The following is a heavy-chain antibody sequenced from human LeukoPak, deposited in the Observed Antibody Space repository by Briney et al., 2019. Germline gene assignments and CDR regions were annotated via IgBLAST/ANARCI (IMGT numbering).Heavy chain of an antibody. CDR3: ARGPTVTTSPYNWFDP. CDR2: INPSGGST. J-gene: IGHJ5*02. CDR1: GYTFTSYY. V-gene: IGHV1-46*01. D-gene: IGHD4-17*01. Sequence: ASVKVSCKASGYTFTSYYMHWVRQAPRQGLEWMGIINPSGGSTSYAHKFQGRVTMTRDTSTSTVYMELSSPRSEDTAVYYCARGPTVTTSPYNWFDPWGQGTLVTDSS.